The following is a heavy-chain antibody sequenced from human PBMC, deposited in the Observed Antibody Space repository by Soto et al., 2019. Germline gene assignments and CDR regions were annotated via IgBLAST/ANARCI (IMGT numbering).Heavy chain of an antibody. D-gene: IGHD1-1*01. CDR2: INPDGRTI. V-gene: IGHV3-74*01. J-gene: IGHJ4*02. CDR3: ATAGNHRFDN. Sequence: PGGSLRLSCAASAFSFSTSWMHWVRQAPGEGLVWVSRINPDGRTINYADSVKGRFTTSRDNAKNTLYLQMNILRVEDTAVYFCATAGNHRFDNWGLGTLVTVSS. CDR1: AFSFSTSW.